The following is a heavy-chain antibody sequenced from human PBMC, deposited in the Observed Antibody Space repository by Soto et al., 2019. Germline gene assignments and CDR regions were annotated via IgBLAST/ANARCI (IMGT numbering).Heavy chain of an antibody. CDR2: VNSDGSGI. CDR3: VRAKVTAGFDY. Sequence: PGGSLSLSCPTSGFTFSNYWMHWVRQVPGKGLVWVSRVNSDGSGIRYADSVKGRFTISRDNDKNTLYLQMSSLGVDDTAVYYCVRAKVTAGFDYWGHGTLVTVS. V-gene: IGHV3-74*01. D-gene: IGHD2-2*01. J-gene: IGHJ4*01. CDR1: GFTFSNYW.